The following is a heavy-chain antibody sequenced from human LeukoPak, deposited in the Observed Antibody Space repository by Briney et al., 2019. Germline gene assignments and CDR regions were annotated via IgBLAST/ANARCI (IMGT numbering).Heavy chain of an antibody. CDR3: AAIVGAYDAFDI. Sequence: GGSLRLSCAASGFTVSSNYMSWVRQAPGKGLDWVSVIYSGGSTYYADSVKGRFTISRDNSKNTLYLQMNSLRAEDTAVYYCAAIVGAYDAFDIWGQGTMVTVSS. CDR1: GFTVSSNY. J-gene: IGHJ3*02. CDR2: IYSGGST. D-gene: IGHD1-26*01. V-gene: IGHV3-53*01.